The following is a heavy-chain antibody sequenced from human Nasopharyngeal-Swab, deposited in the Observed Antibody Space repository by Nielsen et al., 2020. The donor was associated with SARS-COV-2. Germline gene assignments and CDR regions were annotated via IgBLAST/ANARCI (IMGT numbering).Heavy chain of an antibody. CDR1: GYTFTSYG. CDR2: ISAYNGNT. CDR3: ATDGTIFGVVIRYYGMDV. Sequence: ASVKVSCKASGYTFTSYGISWVRQAPGQGLEWMGWISAYNGNTNYAQKLQGRVTMTTDTSTSTACMELRSLRSDDTAVYYCATDGTIFGVVIRYYGMDVWGQGTTVTVSS. V-gene: IGHV1-18*01. J-gene: IGHJ6*02. D-gene: IGHD3-3*01.